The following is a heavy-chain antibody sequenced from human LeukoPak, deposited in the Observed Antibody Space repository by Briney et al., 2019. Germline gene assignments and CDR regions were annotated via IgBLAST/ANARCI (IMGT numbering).Heavy chain of an antibody. V-gene: IGHV4-4*07. CDR2: FYSSGST. CDR1: GDSISSYS. D-gene: IGHD1-1*01. J-gene: IGHJ6*03. Sequence: SETLSLTCIVSGDSISSYSWSWIRQPAGKGLEWIGRFYSSGSTSYNPSLKSRVTISVDTSKNQFSLKLSSVTAADTAVYSCARGRVSSSTWYSTYYYYFYMDVWGKGTTVTVSS. CDR3: ARGRVSSSTWYSTYYYYFYMDV.